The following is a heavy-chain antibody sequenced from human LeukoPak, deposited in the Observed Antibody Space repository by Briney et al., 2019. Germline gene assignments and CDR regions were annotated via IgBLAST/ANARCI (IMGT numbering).Heavy chain of an antibody. D-gene: IGHD4-17*01. V-gene: IGHV3-7*01. Sequence: PGGSLRLSCAASGFTFSSYWMSWVRQAPGKGLEWVANIKQDGSEKYYVDSVKGRFTISRDNAKNSLYLQMNSLRAEDTAVYYCAGDPDYGDYVNYFDYWGQGTLVTVSS. CDR2: IKQDGSEK. CDR1: GFTFSSYW. CDR3: AGDPDYGDYVNYFDY. J-gene: IGHJ4*02.